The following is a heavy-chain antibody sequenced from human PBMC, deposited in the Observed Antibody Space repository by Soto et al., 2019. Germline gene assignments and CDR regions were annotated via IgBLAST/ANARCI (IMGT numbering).Heavy chain of an antibody. V-gene: IGHV3-30*18. Sequence: GESLKISCAASGFTFSSYGMHWVRQAPGKGLEWVAVISYDGSNKYYADSVKGRFTISRDNSKNTLYLQMNSLRAEDTAVYYCAKDQGVYSTNPYGMDVWGQGTTVTVSS. CDR2: ISYDGSNK. CDR1: GFTFSSYG. CDR3: AKDQGVYSTNPYGMDV. D-gene: IGHD2-2*01. J-gene: IGHJ6*02.